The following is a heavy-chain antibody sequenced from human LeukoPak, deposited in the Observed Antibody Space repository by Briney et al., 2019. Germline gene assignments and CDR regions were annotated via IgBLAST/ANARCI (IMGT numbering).Heavy chain of an antibody. V-gene: IGHV3-30-3*01. CDR1: GFTFSSYA. Sequence: GGSLRLSCAASGFTFSSYAMHWVRQAPGKGLEWVAVISYDGSNKYYADSVKGRFTISRDNSKNTLYLQMNSLRAVDTAVYYCATEKGVSDIWGQGTMVTVSS. D-gene: IGHD1-14*01. CDR2: ISYDGSNK. CDR3: ATEKGVSDI. J-gene: IGHJ3*02.